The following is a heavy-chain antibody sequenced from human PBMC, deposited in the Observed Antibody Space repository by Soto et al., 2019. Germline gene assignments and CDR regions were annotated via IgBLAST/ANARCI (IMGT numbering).Heavy chain of an antibody. CDR2: INPSGGST. V-gene: IGHV1-46*01. CDR1: GYIFTSYY. Sequence: QVQLVQSGAEVKKPGASVKISCKTSGYIFTSYYMHWVRQAPGQGLEWMGIINPSGGSTSYSQKFQGRVTMTSDTSTSTIYMELSSLRSEDTAVYYCARDLDSLRSGYYFDYWGQGTLATISS. J-gene: IGHJ4*02. D-gene: IGHD3-10*02. CDR3: ARDLDSLRSGYYFDY.